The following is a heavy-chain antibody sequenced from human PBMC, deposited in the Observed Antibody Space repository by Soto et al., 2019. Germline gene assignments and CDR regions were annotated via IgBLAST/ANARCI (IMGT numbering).Heavy chain of an antibody. CDR2: ISSSGSIM. J-gene: IGHJ3*02. CDR1: GFTLSSYE. Sequence: GGSLRLSCAASGFTLSSYEMNWVRQAPGKGLEWVSSISSSGSIMYYADSVKGRFTISRDNAKNSLYLQMNSLRAEDTAVYYCERDVDPAMVISVFDIWGQGTMVTVSS. CDR3: ERDVDPAMVISVFDI. V-gene: IGHV3-48*03. D-gene: IGHD5-18*01.